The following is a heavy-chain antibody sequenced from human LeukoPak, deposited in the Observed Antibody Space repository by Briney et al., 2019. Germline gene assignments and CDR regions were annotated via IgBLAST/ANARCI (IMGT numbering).Heavy chain of an antibody. D-gene: IGHD2-8*01. V-gene: IGHV3-53*01. CDR2: IYSGGST. Sequence: GGSLRLSCAASRFTVSSNYMSWVRQAPGKGLEWVSVIYSGGSTYYADSVKGRFTISRDNSKNTLYLQMNSLRAEDTAVYYCARDYCTNGVCYKSNYYYGMDVWGQGTTVTVSS. CDR3: ARDYCTNGVCYKSNYYYGMDV. CDR1: RFTVSSNY. J-gene: IGHJ6*02.